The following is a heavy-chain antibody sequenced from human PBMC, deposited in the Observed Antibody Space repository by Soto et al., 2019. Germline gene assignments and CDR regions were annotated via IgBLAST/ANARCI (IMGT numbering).Heavy chain of an antibody. J-gene: IGHJ4*02. V-gene: IGHV3-21*01. CDR2: ISSSSSYI. Sequence: EVQLVESGGGLVKPGGSLRLSCAASEFTFSSYSMNWVRQAPGKGLAWVSSISSSSSYIYYADSVKGRFTISGDNAKNPPYLQMNSLRGEDTAVYYCARDLYSSSGRCFDYWGQATVVTLSP. D-gene: IGHD6-6*01. CDR1: EFTFSSYS. CDR3: ARDLYSSSGRCFDY.